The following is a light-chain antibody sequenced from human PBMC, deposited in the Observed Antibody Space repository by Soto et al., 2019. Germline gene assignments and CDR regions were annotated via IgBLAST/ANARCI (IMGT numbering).Light chain of an antibody. CDR2: DAS. J-gene: IGKJ1*01. V-gene: IGKV1-5*01. Sequence: DIQMTQSPSTLSASVGDRVTITCRASQSINGWLVWYQQKPGKAPKLLIYDASNLEGGVPSRFSGSGSGTEFTLTISSLQPDDFATYYCQQYKTYPWMFGQGTKVEIK. CDR3: QQYKTYPWM. CDR1: QSINGW.